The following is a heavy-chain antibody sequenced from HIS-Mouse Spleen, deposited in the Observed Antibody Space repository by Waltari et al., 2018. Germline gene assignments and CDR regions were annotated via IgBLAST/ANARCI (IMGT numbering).Heavy chain of an antibody. V-gene: IGHV1-2*02. D-gene: IGHD2-8*02. CDR2: INPNSGGT. CDR3: ARVSLWWGRDGYNPPFFDY. Sequence: QVQLVQSGAEVKKPGASVKVSCKASGYTFPGSYMHWVRQAPGKGLKWMGWINPNSGGTNYAQKFQGRVTMTRDTSISTAYMELSRLRSDDTAVYYCARVSLWWGRDGYNPPFFDYWGQGTLVTVSS. CDR1: GYTFPGSY. J-gene: IGHJ4*02.